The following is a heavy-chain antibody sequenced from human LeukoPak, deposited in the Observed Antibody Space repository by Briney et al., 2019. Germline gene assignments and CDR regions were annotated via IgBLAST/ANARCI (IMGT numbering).Heavy chain of an antibody. Sequence: PSETLSLTCAVSGGSFRGHYWRWIRQPPGKGLELIGKINQSGSTEYNPCLMSRVTISVDTSKNQFSLRLNSVTAADTGVYFCARDTLRRSNCLGRQCYYMDVWGTGTTVTVSS. D-gene: IGHD1-26*01. V-gene: IGHV4-34*01. CDR1: GGSFRGHY. CDR3: ARDTLRRSNCLGRQCYYMDV. CDR2: INQSGST. J-gene: IGHJ6*03.